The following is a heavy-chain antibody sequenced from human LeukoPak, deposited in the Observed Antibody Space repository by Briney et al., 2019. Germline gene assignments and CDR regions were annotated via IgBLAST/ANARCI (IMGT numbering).Heavy chain of an antibody. Sequence: ASVKVSCKASGYTFTSYGISWVRQAPGQGLEWMGWISAYNGNTNYAQKLQGRVTMTTDTSTSTAYMELRSLRSDDTAVYYCARVRPPSTTVPRYAWFDPWGQGTLVTVSS. CDR3: ARVRPPSTTVPRYAWFDP. D-gene: IGHD4-17*01. CDR1: GYTFTSYG. V-gene: IGHV1-18*01. J-gene: IGHJ5*02. CDR2: ISAYNGNT.